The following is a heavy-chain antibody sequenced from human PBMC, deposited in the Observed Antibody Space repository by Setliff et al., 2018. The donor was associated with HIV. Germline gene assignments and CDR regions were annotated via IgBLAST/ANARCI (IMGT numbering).Heavy chain of an antibody. Sequence: GGSLRLSCAGSGFTFNTCAMNWVRQAPGKGLEWVAVISYDGNIKYYADSVKGRFTISRDNSKNTLFLQMSSLRTEDTAVYYCAKDPTYYYDSSGPHDAFDIWGQGTMVTVSS. D-gene: IGHD3-22*01. CDR2: ISYDGNIK. CDR1: GFTFNTCA. J-gene: IGHJ3*02. V-gene: IGHV3-30*04. CDR3: AKDPTYYYDSSGPHDAFDI.